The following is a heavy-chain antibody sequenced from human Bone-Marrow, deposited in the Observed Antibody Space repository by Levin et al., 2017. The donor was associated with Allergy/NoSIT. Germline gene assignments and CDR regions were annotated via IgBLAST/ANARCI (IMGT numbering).Heavy chain of an antibody. CDR1: EFTLSTYV. Sequence: GGSLRLSCAASEFTLSTYVMHWVRQAPGKGLEWVAVISYDGSNEYYADSVKGRFTISRDNSKNTLYLQMNSLRPEDKAVYYCAKAGGSWQDHDAFDMWGQGTIVTVSS. CDR2: ISYDGSNE. CDR3: AKAGGSWQDHDAFDM. J-gene: IGHJ3*02. V-gene: IGHV3-30*18. D-gene: IGHD6-13*01.